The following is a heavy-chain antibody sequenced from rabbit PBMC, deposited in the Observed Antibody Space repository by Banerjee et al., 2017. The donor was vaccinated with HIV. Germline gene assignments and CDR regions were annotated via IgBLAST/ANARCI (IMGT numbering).Heavy chain of an antibody. J-gene: IGHJ4*01. V-gene: IGHV1S45*01. CDR1: GFDLSRYY. D-gene: IGHD8-1*01. Sequence: QEQLEESGGGLVQPGGSLTLTCKGSGFDLSRYYMWWVRQAPGKGPEWIACIDAGSGHNTWYANWAKGRFTVSKTSSTTVTLQMTSLTAADTATYFCARDLFAGSSYSYFGLWGPGTLVTVS. CDR3: ARDLFAGSSYSYFGL. CDR2: IDAGSGHNT.